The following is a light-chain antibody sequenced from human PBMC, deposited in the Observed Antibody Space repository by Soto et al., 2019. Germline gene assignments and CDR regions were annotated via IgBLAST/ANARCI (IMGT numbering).Light chain of an antibody. CDR1: QSVSNRY. CDR2: GAS. V-gene: IGKV3-20*01. Sequence: EIVLTQSPGTLSLSPGERATLSCTASQSVSNRYVAWYQQKPGQAPRLLIYGASFRATGISDRFSGSGSGTGFTLTISRLEPEDFAVYYCQQYGSSPRTFGQGTMVDI. J-gene: IGKJ1*01. CDR3: QQYGSSPRT.